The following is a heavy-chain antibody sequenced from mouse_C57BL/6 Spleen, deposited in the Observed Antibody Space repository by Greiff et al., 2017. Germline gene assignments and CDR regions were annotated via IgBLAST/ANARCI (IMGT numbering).Heavy chain of an antibody. CDR3: TRNYYGRGYAMDY. V-gene: IGHV1-82*01. CDR2: IYPGDGDT. D-gene: IGHD1-1*01. J-gene: IGHJ4*01. CDR1: GYAFSSSW. Sequence: QVQLKQSGPELVKPGASVKISCKASGYAFSSSWMNWVKQRPGKGLEWIGRIYPGDGDTNYNGKFKGKATLTADKSSSTAYMQLSSLTSEDSAVYFCTRNYYGRGYAMDYWGQGTSGTVSS.